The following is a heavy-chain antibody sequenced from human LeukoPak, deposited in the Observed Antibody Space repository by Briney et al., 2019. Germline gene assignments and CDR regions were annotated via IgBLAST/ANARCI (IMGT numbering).Heavy chain of an antibody. CDR2: ISYDGSNK. J-gene: IGHJ4*02. D-gene: IGHD3-10*01. Sequence: GGSLRLSCAASGFTFSSYAMHWFRQAPGKGLEWVAVISYDGSNKYYADSVKGRFTISRDNSKNTLYLQMNSLRAEDTAVYYCARARRLLWFGELPPPADYWGQGTLVTVSS. CDR3: ARARRLLWFGELPPPADY. V-gene: IGHV3-30-3*01. CDR1: GFTFSSYA.